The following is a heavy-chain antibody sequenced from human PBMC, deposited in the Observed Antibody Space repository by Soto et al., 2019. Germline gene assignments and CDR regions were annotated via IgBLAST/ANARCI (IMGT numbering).Heavy chain of an antibody. V-gene: IGHV3-33*01. CDR3: ARDVVVSGRNDY. Sequence: PGGSLRLSCAASGFTFSSYGMHWVRQAPGKGLEWVAVIWYDGSNKYYADSVKGRFTISRDNSKNTLYLQMNSLRAEDMAVYYCARDVVVSGRNDYWGQGTLVTVSS. J-gene: IGHJ4*02. CDR1: GFTFSSYG. CDR2: IWYDGSNK. D-gene: IGHD3-22*01.